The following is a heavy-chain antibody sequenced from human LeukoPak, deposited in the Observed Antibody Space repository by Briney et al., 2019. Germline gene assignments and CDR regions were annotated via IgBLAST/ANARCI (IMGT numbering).Heavy chain of an antibody. CDR3: AREGYCSSTSCYGDYYYYMDV. J-gene: IGHJ6*03. D-gene: IGHD2-2*01. CDR1: GYTFTSYG. V-gene: IGHV1-18*01. Sequence: ASVKVSCKASGYTFTSYGISWVRQAPGQWLEWMGWISAYNGNTNYAQKLQGRVTMTTDTSTSTAYMELSSLRSEDTAVYYCAREGYCSSTSCYGDYYYYMDVWGKGTTVTVSS. CDR2: ISAYNGNT.